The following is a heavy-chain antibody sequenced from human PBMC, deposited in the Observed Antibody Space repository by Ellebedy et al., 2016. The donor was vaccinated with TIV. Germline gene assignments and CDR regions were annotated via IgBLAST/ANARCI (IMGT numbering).Heavy chain of an antibody. CDR1: GYTFTSYG. Sequence: ASVKVSXKASGYTFTSYGISWVRQAPGQGLEWMGWISAYNGNTNYAQKFQGRVTITADESTSTAYMELSSLRSEDTAVYYCARDPALAGMSGRGYFDPWGQGTLVTVSS. J-gene: IGHJ5*02. CDR2: ISAYNGNT. V-gene: IGHV1-18*01. CDR3: ARDPALAGMSGRGYFDP. D-gene: IGHD6-19*01.